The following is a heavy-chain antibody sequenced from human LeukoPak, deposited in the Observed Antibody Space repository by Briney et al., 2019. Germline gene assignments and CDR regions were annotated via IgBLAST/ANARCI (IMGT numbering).Heavy chain of an antibody. V-gene: IGHV3-7*04. D-gene: IGHD6-13*01. CDR3: ARDYSSWLDY. J-gene: IGHJ4*02. CDR1: GFTFSSYG. Sequence: GRSLRLSCAASGFTFSSYGMHWVRQAPGKGLEWVANIKQDGSEKYYVDSVKGRFTISRDNAKNSLYLQMNSLRAEDTAVYYCARDYSSWLDYWGQGTLVTVSS. CDR2: IKQDGSEK.